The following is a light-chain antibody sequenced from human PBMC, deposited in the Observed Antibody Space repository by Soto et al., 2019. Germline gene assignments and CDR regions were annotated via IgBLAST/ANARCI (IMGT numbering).Light chain of an antibody. CDR3: SSYTSSSTLVV. CDR1: SSDVGGYNY. CDR2: EVS. Sequence: QSVLTQPASVSGSPGQSITISCTGTSSDVGGYNYVSWYQQHPGKAPKLMIYEVSNRPSGVSNRFSGSKSGNTASLTISVLPAEDEADYYCSSYTSSSTLVVFGTGTKLTVL. J-gene: IGLJ1*01. V-gene: IGLV2-14*01.